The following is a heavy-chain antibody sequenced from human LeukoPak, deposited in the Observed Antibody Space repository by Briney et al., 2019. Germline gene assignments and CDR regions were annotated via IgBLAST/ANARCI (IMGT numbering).Heavy chain of an antibody. D-gene: IGHD6-13*01. CDR3: AKVDRGDYSSSPVPYYNYYMNV. CDR1: GFTLSYYS. V-gene: IGHV3-21*01. Sequence: GGSLRLSCAASGFTLSYYSMNWVRQAPGRGLEWVSCISSSSSLIFYSDSVRGRFTISRDNAKNLLYLHMNSLRVEDTAVYYCAKVDRGDYSSSPVPYYNYYMNVWGKGTTVTVSS. J-gene: IGHJ6*03. CDR2: ISSSSSLI.